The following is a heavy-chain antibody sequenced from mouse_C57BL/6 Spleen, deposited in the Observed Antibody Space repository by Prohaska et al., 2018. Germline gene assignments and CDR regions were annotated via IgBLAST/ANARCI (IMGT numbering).Heavy chain of an antibody. CDR2: INPNNGGT. Sequence: EVQLQQSGPELVKPGASVKISCKASGYTFTDYYMNWVKQSHGKSLEWIGDINPNNGGTSYNQKFKGKATLTVDKPSSTAYMELRSLTSEDSAVYYCARQDSSGYYFDYWGQGTTLTVSS. D-gene: IGHD3-2*02. V-gene: IGHV1-26*01. CDR1: GYTFTDYY. CDR3: ARQDSSGYYFDY. J-gene: IGHJ2*01.